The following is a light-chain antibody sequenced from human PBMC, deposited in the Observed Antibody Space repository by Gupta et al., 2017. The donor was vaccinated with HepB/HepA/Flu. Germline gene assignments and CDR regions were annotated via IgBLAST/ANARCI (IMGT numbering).Light chain of an antibody. J-gene: IGKJ4*01. CDR2: DAA. V-gene: IGKV3-11*01. Sequence: EIVSTQSPATLPLSTGERTTRSCRASRSVSSFLTWYQQKPGQAPSLLIYDAANRATGMPDRFSGSGSGTDFTLTISRLEPEDFGVYYCQQHYTLPLTFGGGTKVEIK. CDR1: RSVSSF. CDR3: QQHYTLPLT.